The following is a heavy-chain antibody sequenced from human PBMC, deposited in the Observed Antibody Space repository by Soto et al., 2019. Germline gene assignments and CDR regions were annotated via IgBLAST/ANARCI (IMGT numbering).Heavy chain of an antibody. V-gene: IGHV1-69*13. D-gene: IGHD6-13*01. Sequence: SVKVSCKASGGTFSSYAISWVRQAPGQGLEWMGGIIPIFGTANYAQKFQGRVTITADESTSTAYMELSSLRSEDTAVCYCARGAAGTTTIFDPWGQGTLVTVSS. CDR1: GGTFSSYA. J-gene: IGHJ5*02. CDR3: ARGAAGTTTIFDP. CDR2: IIPIFGTA.